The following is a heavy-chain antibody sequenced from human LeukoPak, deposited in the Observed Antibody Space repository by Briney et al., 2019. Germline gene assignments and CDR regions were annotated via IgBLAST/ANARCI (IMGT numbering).Heavy chain of an antibody. V-gene: IGHV4-61*01. CDR3: ARACSGGSCYSYTFDY. Sequence: SETLSLTCTVSGGSVSSGSYYWSWIRQPPGMGLGWIGYIYYSGSTNYNPSLKSRVTISVDTSKNQFSLKLSSVTAADTAVYYCARACSGGSCYSYTFDYWGQGTLVTVSS. CDR1: GGSVSSGSYY. CDR2: IYYSGST. D-gene: IGHD2-15*01. J-gene: IGHJ4*02.